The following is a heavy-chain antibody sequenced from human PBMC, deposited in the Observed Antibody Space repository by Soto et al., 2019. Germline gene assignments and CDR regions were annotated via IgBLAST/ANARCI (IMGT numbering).Heavy chain of an antibody. V-gene: IGHV3-74*01. J-gene: IGHJ6*03. CDR3: ARGDCVGGTCYSLAGSFYYYMDV. CDR2: INNDGSVS. Sequence: EVQLVESGGGLVQPGGSLRLSCVASGFTFSNYWMYWVRQAPGEGLVWVSRINNDGSVSSYADSVKGRLTISRDNVKNTLYLQMDSLRAEDTAVYYCARGDCVGGTCYSLAGSFYYYMDVWGKWTTVTVFS. CDR1: GFTFSNYW. D-gene: IGHD2-15*01.